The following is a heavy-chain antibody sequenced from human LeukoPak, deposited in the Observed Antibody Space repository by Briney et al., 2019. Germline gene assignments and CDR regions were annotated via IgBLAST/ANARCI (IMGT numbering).Heavy chain of an antibody. CDR1: GYTFTGYY. D-gene: IGHD3-10*01. CDR2: INPNSGGT. J-gene: IGHJ4*02. Sequence: ASVKVSCKASGYTFTGYYMHWVRQAPGQGLEWMGWINPNSGGTNYAQKFQGRVTMTRETSISTAYMELSRLRSGDTAVYYCARPYYYGAGSPFDYWGQGTLVTVSS. V-gene: IGHV1-2*02. CDR3: ARPYYYGAGSPFDY.